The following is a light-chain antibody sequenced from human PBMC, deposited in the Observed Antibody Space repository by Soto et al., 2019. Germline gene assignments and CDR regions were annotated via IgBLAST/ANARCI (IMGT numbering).Light chain of an antibody. CDR3: QSYDSSLPGLL. CDR2: GDT. CDR1: NSNIGAGFA. V-gene: IGLV1-40*01. J-gene: IGLJ2*01. Sequence: QSVLTQPPSVTGAPGQRGTISCTGSNSNIGAGFAVHWYQQFPGRVPKLLIYGDTNRPSGVPDRFSGSKSGTSASLAITGLQAEDEADYYCQSYDSSLPGLLFGVGTKLTVL.